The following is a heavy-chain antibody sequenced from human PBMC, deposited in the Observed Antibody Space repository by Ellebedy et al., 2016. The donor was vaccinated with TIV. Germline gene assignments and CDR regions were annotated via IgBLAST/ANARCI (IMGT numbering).Heavy chain of an antibody. CDR2: IDPSDSYT. Sequence: GGSLRLSXKGSGYSFTSYWISWVRQMPGKGLEWMGRIDPSDSYTNYSPSFQGHVTISADKSISTAYLQWSSLKASDTAMYYCASGPAAIWSRWFDPWGQGTLVTVSS. V-gene: IGHV5-10-1*01. CDR1: GYSFTSYW. D-gene: IGHD2-2*02. CDR3: ASGPAAIWSRWFDP. J-gene: IGHJ5*02.